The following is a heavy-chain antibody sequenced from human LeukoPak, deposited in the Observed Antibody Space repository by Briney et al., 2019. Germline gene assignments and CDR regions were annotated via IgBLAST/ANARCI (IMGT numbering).Heavy chain of an antibody. Sequence: GVSLRLSCAASGFTFSSYTMNWVRQAPGKGLEWVLSISISRTYKYHTYSVKGRFTISRSNTKTSLYLQMSSLRAEDTAVYYCARGGIVGGGYYNFDYWGERALVTVSS. V-gene: IGHV3-21*01. CDR1: GFTFSSYT. J-gene: IGHJ4*02. D-gene: IGHD3-22*01. CDR3: ARGGIVGGGYYNFDY. CDR2: ISISRTYK.